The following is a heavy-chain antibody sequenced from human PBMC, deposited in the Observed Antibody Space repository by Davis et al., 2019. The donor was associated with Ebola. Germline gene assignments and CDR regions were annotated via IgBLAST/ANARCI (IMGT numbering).Heavy chain of an antibody. J-gene: IGHJ4*02. Sequence: GGSLRLSCAASGFTFSSYEMNWVRQAPGKGLEWVSYISSSGSTIYYADSVKGRFTISRDNAKNSLYLQMNSLRAEDTAVYYCARAFSSGSITPFDYWGQGTLVTVSS. CDR3: ARAFSSGSITPFDY. CDR1: GFTFSSYE. D-gene: IGHD3-22*01. V-gene: IGHV3-48*03. CDR2: ISSSGSTI.